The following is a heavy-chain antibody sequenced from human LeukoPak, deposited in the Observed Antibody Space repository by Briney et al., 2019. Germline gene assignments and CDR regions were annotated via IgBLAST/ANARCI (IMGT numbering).Heavy chain of an antibody. CDR3: ARLAVPPDELGFDP. Sequence: SQTLSLTCTVSGGSISSGGYYWSWIRQHPGKGLEWIGYIYYSGSTYYNPSLKSRVTIPVDTSKNQFSLKLSSVTAADTAVYYCARLAVPPDELGFDPWGQGTLVTVSS. CDR1: GGSISSGGYY. CDR2: IYYSGST. J-gene: IGHJ5*02. D-gene: IGHD1-1*01. V-gene: IGHV4-31*03.